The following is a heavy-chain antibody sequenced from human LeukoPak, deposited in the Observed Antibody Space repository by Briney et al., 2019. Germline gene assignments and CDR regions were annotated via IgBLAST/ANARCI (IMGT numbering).Heavy chain of an antibody. CDR1: GYTFTGYY. CDR3: AEGATEGYYYYYGLDV. J-gene: IGHJ6*02. CDR2: INPKSGAT. V-gene: IGHV1-2*02. Sequence: VASVKVSCKASGYTFTGYYMHWVRQAPGQGLEWMGWINPKSGATTYAQKFQDRVTLTRDTSINTAYMDLSRLTSDDTAVFYCAEGATEGYYYYYGLDVWGQGTTVTVSS.